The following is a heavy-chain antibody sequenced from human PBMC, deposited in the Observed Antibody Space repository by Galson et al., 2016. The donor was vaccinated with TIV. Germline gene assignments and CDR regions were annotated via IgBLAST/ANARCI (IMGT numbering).Heavy chain of an antibody. V-gene: IGHV4-59*01. CDR1: GGSMTSYY. Sequence: ETLSLPCAVSGGSMTSYYWNWFRQSPGKGLEWIAYIYSSGGTNSNPSLRSRLTISVDTSKNQFSLRLYSVTAADTAIYYCTRGIAARPAIAVDAFDVWGPGTMVAVSS. J-gene: IGHJ3*01. D-gene: IGHD6-6*01. CDR2: IYSSGGT. CDR3: TRGIAARPAIAVDAFDV.